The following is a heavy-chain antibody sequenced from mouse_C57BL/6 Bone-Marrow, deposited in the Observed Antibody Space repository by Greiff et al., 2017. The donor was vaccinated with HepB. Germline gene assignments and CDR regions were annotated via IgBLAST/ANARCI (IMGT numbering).Heavy chain of an antibody. Sequence: QVQLQQSGPELVKPGASVKISCKASGYAFSSSWMNWVKQRPGKGLEWIGRIYPGDGDTNYNGKFKGKATLTADKSSSTAYMQLSSLTSEDSAVYFCARYLYYSNYRYYAMDYWGQGTSVTVSS. CDR2: IYPGDGDT. CDR1: GYAFSSSW. J-gene: IGHJ4*01. D-gene: IGHD2-5*01. V-gene: IGHV1-82*01. CDR3: ARYLYYSNYRYYAMDY.